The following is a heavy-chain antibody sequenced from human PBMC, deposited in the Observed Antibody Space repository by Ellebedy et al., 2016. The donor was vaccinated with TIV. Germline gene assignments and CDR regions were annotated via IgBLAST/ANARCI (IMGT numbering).Heavy chain of an antibody. Sequence: GESLKISRAASGFIFSDYYMNWIRQAPGKGLEWVSYISSGGGTISYADSVKGRFTISRDNAKNLVFLQMNSLRDEDTAVYYCARDARFIDQQHNWFDPWGQGALVTISS. J-gene: IGHJ5*02. CDR1: GFIFSDYY. CDR3: ARDARFIDQQHNWFDP. CDR2: ISSGGGTI. V-gene: IGHV3-11*01. D-gene: IGHD6-13*01.